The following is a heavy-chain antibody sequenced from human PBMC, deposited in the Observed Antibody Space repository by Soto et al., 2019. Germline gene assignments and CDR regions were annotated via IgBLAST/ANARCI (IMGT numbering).Heavy chain of an antibody. Sequence: GESLKISCKGSGYTFTGYWIGWVRQMPGKGLEWMGIIYPGDSDTRYSPSFQGQVTISADKSISTAYLQWNSLKASDTAMYYCARRGYSYGFNGAYYYGMDVWGQGTTVTVSS. J-gene: IGHJ6*02. V-gene: IGHV5-51*01. CDR3: ARRGYSYGFNGAYYYGMDV. CDR2: IYPGDSDT. CDR1: GYTFTGYW. D-gene: IGHD5-18*01.